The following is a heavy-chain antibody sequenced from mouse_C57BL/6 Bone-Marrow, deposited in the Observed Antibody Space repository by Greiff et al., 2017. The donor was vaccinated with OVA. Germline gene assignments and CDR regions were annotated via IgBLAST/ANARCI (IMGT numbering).Heavy chain of an antibody. Sequence: LEESGAELVRPGASVKLSCKASGYTFTDYDIHWVKQTPGQGLEWIGAIYPGSGNTSYNEKFKGKATLTADKSSSTAYMELRSLTSEDSAVYYCTSDGDGYYRYWFA. CDR3: TSDGDGYYRYWFA. D-gene: IGHD2-3*01. CDR1: GYTFTDYD. CDR2: IYPGSGNT. J-gene: IGHJ3*01. V-gene: IGHV1-81*01.